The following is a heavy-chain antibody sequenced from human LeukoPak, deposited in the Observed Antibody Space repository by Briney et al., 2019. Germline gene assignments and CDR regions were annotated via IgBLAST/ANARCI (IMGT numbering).Heavy chain of an antibody. J-gene: IGHJ3*02. CDR1: GYSITSNW. Sequence: GESLKISCKGSGYSITSNWIGWVRQMPGKGLEWMGIIYPSDSDTTYSPSFQGQVTISADKSISTAYLQWSSLKASDTAMYYCARQVDAFDIWGQGTMVTVSS. CDR3: ARQVDAFDI. V-gene: IGHV5-51*01. CDR2: IYPSDSDT.